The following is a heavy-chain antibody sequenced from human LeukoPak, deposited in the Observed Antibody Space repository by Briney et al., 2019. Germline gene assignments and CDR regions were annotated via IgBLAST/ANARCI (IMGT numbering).Heavy chain of an antibody. CDR2: IRYDGSNK. Sequence: GGSPRLSCAASGFTFSSYGMHWVRQAPGKGLEWVAFIRYDGSNKYYADSVKGRFTISRDNSKNTLYLQMNSLRAEDTAVYYCAKDDHTKYSSSPYFDYWGQGTLVTVSS. J-gene: IGHJ4*02. V-gene: IGHV3-30*02. CDR3: AKDDHTKYSSSPYFDY. CDR1: GFTFSSYG. D-gene: IGHD6-6*01.